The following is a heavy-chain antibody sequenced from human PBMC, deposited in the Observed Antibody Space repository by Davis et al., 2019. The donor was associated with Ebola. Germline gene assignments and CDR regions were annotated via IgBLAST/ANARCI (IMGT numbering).Heavy chain of an antibody. CDR3: AKDPRIAVAVGGYFDY. J-gene: IGHJ4*02. D-gene: IGHD6-19*01. CDR2: IYSCGST. V-gene: IGHV3-23*03. CDR1: GFTFSSYA. Sequence: LSLTCAASGFTFSSYAMSWVRQAPGKGLEWVSVIYSCGSTYYADSVKGRFTISRDNSKNTLYLQMNSLRAEDTAVYYCAKDPRIAVAVGGYFDYWGQGTLVTVSS.